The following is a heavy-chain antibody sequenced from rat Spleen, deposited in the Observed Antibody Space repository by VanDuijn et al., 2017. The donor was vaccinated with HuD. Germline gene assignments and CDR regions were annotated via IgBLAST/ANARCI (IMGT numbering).Heavy chain of an antibody. CDR2: ISYGDSSGHSST. CDR1: GFTFNNYW. J-gene: IGHJ2*01. V-gene: IGHV5-29*01. CDR3: ATRDNNYGY. Sequence: EVQLVESGGGLAQPGRSLKLSCVASGFTFNNYWMTWIRQAPTKGLEWVATISYGDSSGHSSTYYRDSVKGRFTISRDNAKSTLSLQMDSLRSEDTATYYCATRDNNYGYWGQGVMVTVSS. D-gene: IGHD1-10*01.